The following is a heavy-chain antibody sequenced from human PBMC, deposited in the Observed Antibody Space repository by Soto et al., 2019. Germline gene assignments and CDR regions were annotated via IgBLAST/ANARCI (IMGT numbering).Heavy chain of an antibody. CDR1: GFTFNAYS. D-gene: IGHD1-1*01. V-gene: IGHV3-23*01. CDR2: ISTTGGST. J-gene: IGHJ4*02. Sequence: DVQLLESGGRLVQPGGSLRLSCAASGFTFNAYSLSWVRQAPGKGLEWVSAISTTGGSTYYADSVKGRFTISRDNSQNTLSLQMNSLRAEDTAVYYRARPDGATYNFRYWGQGTLVTVSS. CDR3: ARPDGATYNFRY.